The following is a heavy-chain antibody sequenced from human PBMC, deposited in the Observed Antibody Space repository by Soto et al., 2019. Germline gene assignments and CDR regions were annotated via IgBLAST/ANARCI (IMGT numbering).Heavy chain of an antibody. Sequence: EVQLVESGGGLVQPGRSLRLSCVASGFTFDDYVMHWVRQVPGKGLEWVSGISWNSGNIDYADSVKGRFTISRDNAMNSLYLQMNSLRPADTALYYCARGLCAVPSYLDYWGQGTLVTVSS. D-gene: IGHD2-21*01. CDR1: GFTFDDYV. V-gene: IGHV3-9*01. J-gene: IGHJ4*02. CDR3: ARGLCAVPSYLDY. CDR2: ISWNSGNI.